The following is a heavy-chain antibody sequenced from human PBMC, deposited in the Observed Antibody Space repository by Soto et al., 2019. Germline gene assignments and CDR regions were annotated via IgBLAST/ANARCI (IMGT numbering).Heavy chain of an antibody. CDR3: AAGGGLPRYY. CDR1: GGSISSGGYS. V-gene: IGHV4-30-2*01. D-gene: IGHD5-12*01. J-gene: IGHJ4*02. Sequence: QLQLQESGSGLVKPSQTLSLTCAVSGGSISSGGYSWSWIRQPPGKGLEWIGYIYHSGSTYYNTSLKSRVSISVDRSKNQFSRKLSSVTAADTAVYYCAAGGGLPRYYWGQGTLVTVSS. CDR2: IYHSGST.